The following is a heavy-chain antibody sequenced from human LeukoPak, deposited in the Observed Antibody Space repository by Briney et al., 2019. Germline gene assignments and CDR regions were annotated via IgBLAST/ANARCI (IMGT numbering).Heavy chain of an antibody. D-gene: IGHD7-27*01. CDR3: AKDIRWGERVFDY. J-gene: IGHJ4*02. V-gene: IGHV3-43*02. CDR2: ISGDGGST. Sequence: GGSLRLSCAASGFTVSSNYMSWVRQAPGKGLEWVSLISGDGGSTYYADSVKGRFTISRDNSKNSLYLQMNSLRTEDTALYYCAKDIRWGERVFDYWGQGTLVTVSS. CDR1: GFTVSSNY.